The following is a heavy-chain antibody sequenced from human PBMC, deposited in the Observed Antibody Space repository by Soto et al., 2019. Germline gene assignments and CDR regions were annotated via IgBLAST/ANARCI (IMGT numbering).Heavy chain of an antibody. CDR3: ARRIAAAGSRRAADYYYYMDV. Sequence: SETLSLTCTVSGGSISSYYWSWIRQPPGKGLEWIGYIYYSGSTNYNPSLKSRVTISVDTSKNQFSLKLSSVTAADTAVYYCARRIAAAGSRRAADYYYYMDVWGKGTTVTVSS. D-gene: IGHD6-13*01. CDR1: GGSISSYY. J-gene: IGHJ6*03. CDR2: IYYSGST. V-gene: IGHV4-59*01.